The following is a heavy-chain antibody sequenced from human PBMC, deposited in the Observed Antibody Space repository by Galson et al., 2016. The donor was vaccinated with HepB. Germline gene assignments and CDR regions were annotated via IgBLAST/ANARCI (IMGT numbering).Heavy chain of an antibody. V-gene: IGHV1-3*01. Sequence: SVKVSCKASGYTFKSYAIHWVRQAPGQSLEWMGWINAGNGNTKYSQKFQDRVTITRDTSASTAYMDLSSPRSEDTAVYYWARDVGVLPVRPYGLDVWGPGTTVTVSS. J-gene: IGHJ6*01. CDR3: ARDVGVLPVRPYGLDV. D-gene: IGHD2-2*01. CDR2: INAGNGNT. CDR1: GYTFKSYA.